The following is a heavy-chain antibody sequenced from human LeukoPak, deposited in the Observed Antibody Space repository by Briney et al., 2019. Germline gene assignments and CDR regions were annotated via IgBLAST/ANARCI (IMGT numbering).Heavy chain of an antibody. Sequence: PGGSLRLSCAASGFTFSTYGMHWVRQAPGKGLEWVAFIRYDGSNKDYADSVKGRFSISRDNSKNTLYLQMNSLRAEDTAVYYCAKGGGYSYENYYFYMDVWGKGTTVTVSS. CDR2: IRYDGSNK. D-gene: IGHD5-18*01. CDR3: AKGGGYSYENYYFYMDV. CDR1: GFTFSTYG. J-gene: IGHJ6*03. V-gene: IGHV3-30*02.